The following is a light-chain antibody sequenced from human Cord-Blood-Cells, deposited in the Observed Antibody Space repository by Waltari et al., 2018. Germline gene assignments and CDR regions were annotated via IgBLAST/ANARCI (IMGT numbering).Light chain of an antibody. CDR1: SSDVGRYNL. V-gene: IGLV2-23*01. Sequence: QSALTQPASVSGSPGQSITISCTGTSSDVGRYNLVSWYQQHPGKAPKLMIYEGSKRPSGVSNRFSGSESGNTASLTISGLQAEDEADYYCCSYAGSVVFGGGTKLTVL. CDR2: EGS. J-gene: IGLJ2*01. CDR3: CSYAGSVV.